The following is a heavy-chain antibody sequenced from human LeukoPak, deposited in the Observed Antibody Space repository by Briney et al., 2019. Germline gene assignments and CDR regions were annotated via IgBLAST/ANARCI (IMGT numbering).Heavy chain of an antibody. CDR3: ARGARVHDLKYYFDY. CDR2: ISSSSSTI. CDR1: GFTFSSYS. V-gene: IGHV3-48*01. J-gene: IGHJ4*02. D-gene: IGHD1-1*01. Sequence: PGGSLRLSCAASGFTFSSYSMNWVRQAPGKGLEWVSYISSSSSTIYYADSVKGRFTISRDNAKNSLYLQMNSLRAEDTAVYYCARGARVHDLKYYFDYWGQGTLVTVSS.